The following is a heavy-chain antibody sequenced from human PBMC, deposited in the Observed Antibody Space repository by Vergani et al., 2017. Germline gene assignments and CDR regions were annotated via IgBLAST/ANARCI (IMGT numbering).Heavy chain of an antibody. CDR2: IDPSDSYT. V-gene: IGHV5-10-1*01. J-gene: IGHJ6*02. CDR3: ARTFPREDLPYYYYGMDV. Sequence: EVQLVQSGAEVKKPGESLRLSCKGSGYSFTSYWISWVRQMPGKGLEWMGRIDPSDSYTNYSPSFQGHVTISADKSISTAYLQWSSLKASDTTMYYCARTFPREDLPYYYYGMDVWGQGTTVTVSS. D-gene: IGHD2/OR15-2a*01. CDR1: GYSFTSYW.